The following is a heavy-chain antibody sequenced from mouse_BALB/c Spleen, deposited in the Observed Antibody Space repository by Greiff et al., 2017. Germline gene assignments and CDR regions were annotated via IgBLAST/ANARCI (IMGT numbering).Heavy chain of an antibody. Sequence: EVQRVESGGGLVQPGGSLRLSCATSGFTFTDYYMSWVRQPPGKALEWLGFIRNKANGYTTEYSASVKGRFTISRDNSQSILYLQMNTLRAEDSATYYCARAYYYGSSYEAYWGQGTLVTVSA. J-gene: IGHJ3*01. V-gene: IGHV7-3*02. CDR2: IRNKANGYTT. CDR3: ARAYYYGSSYEAY. D-gene: IGHD1-1*01. CDR1: GFTFTDYY.